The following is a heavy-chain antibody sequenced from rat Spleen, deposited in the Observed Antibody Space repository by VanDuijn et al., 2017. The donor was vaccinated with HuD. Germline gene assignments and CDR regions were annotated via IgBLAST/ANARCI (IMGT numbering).Heavy chain of an antibody. D-gene: IGHD1-11*01. CDR2: INSAGST. CDR1: DYSITSSYG. Sequence: EVQLQESGPGLVKPSQSLSLTCSVTDYSITSSYGWSWIRKFPGNKLEWMGYINSAGSTNYNPSLKSRSSITRDTSKNQFFLQMNNLKGEDTAIYYCAWEGPYTWFAYWGQGTLVTVSS. CDR3: AWEGPYTWFAY. J-gene: IGHJ3*01. V-gene: IGHV3-3*01.